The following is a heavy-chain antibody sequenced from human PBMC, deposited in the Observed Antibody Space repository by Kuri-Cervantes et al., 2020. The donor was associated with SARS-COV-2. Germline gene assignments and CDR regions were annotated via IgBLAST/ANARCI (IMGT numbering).Heavy chain of an antibody. CDR3: TRTKTGSYTIDY. Sequence: GESLKISCAASGFTFNGSAMHWVRQASGKGLEWVGRIRSKANSYATAYAASVKGRFTISRDDSKNTAYLQMNSLKIEDTAVYYCTRTKTGSYTIDYWGQGSLVTVSS. V-gene: IGHV3-73*01. J-gene: IGHJ4*02. CDR1: GFTFNGSA. CDR2: IRSKANSYAT. D-gene: IGHD3-10*01.